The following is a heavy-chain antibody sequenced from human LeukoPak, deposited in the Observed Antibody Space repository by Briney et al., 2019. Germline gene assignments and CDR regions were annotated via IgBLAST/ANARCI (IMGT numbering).Heavy chain of an antibody. CDR1: GYRFTSYW. Sequence: GESLKISFKGSGYRFTSYWIGWVRPMPGEGLEWMGIIYPGDSDTRYSPSFQGQVTISADKSISTAYLQWSSLKASDTAMYYCARSVAVAGPGGAFDIWGQGTMVTVSS. D-gene: IGHD6-19*01. V-gene: IGHV5-51*01. CDR3: ARSVAVAGPGGAFDI. CDR2: IYPGDSDT. J-gene: IGHJ3*02.